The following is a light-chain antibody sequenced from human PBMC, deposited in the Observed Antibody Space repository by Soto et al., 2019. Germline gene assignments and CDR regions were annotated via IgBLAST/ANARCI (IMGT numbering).Light chain of an antibody. CDR3: SSYATSGTNVI. V-gene: IGLV2-14*03. Sequence: QSVLTQPASVSGSPGQSITISCTGTNSDVGAYPYVSWYQQHPGNAPKLLIYEVADRPSGVSDRFSGSKSGNTASLTISALQAKDEAVYYCSSYATSGTNVIFGGGTKLTDL. CDR2: EVA. J-gene: IGLJ2*01. CDR1: NSDVGAYPY.